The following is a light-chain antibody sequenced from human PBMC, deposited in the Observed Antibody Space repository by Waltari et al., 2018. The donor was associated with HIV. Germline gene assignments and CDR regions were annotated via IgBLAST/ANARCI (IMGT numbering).Light chain of an antibody. CDR3: QQYYSTWT. CDR2: WAS. J-gene: IGKJ1*01. CDR1: ASVLYSFGNKNY. V-gene: IGKV4-1*01. Sequence: DIVLTQPPPSLAVSLGEWATIDCKSSASVLYSFGNKNYIAWYQQTPGQPPKVLIYWASTRESGVPDRFSGSGAGTDFALTISSLQAEDVAVYYCQQYYSTWTFGQGTKVEIK.